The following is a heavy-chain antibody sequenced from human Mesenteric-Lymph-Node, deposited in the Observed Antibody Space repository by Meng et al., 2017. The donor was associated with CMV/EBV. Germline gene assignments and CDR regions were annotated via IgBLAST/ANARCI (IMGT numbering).Heavy chain of an antibody. CDR1: GYSISSGYY. D-gene: IGHD3-3*01. Sequence: GSLRLSCTVSGYSISSGYYWGWIRQPPGKGLEWIGSIYHSGSTYYNPSLKSRVTISVDTSKNQFSLKLSSVTAADTAVYYCARDYYDFWSGYCYYFDYWGQGTLVTVSS. J-gene: IGHJ4*02. V-gene: IGHV4-38-2*02. CDR3: ARDYYDFWSGYCYYFDY. CDR2: IYHSGST.